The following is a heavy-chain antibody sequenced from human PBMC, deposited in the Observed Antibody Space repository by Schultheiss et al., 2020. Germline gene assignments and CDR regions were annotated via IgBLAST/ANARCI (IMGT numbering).Heavy chain of an antibody. D-gene: IGHD5-18*01. V-gene: IGHV1-69*04. CDR1: GGTFSSYA. J-gene: IGHJ5*02. Sequence: SVKVSCKASGGTFSSYAISWVRQAPGQGLEWMGRIIPILGIANYAQKFQGRVTITADKSTSTAYMELSSLRSEDTAVYYCARGLSGAMVLSNWFDPWGQGTRVTGYS. CDR2: IIPILGIA. CDR3: ARGLSGAMVLSNWFDP.